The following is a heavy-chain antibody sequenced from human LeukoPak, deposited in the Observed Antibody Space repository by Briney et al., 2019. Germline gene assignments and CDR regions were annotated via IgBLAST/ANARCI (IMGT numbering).Heavy chain of an antibody. J-gene: IGHJ5*02. CDR1: GGSISTSNYY. Sequence: PSETLSLTCTVSGGSISTSNYYWGWVRQPPGKGLEWIGNIFYSGSTYYSPSLKSRVTISLDTSRNQFSLKLNSVTAADTAVYYCARDFPGYCSGGSCLHWFDPWGQGTLVTVSS. CDR2: IFYSGST. V-gene: IGHV4-39*07. CDR3: ARDFPGYCSGGSCLHWFDP. D-gene: IGHD2-15*01.